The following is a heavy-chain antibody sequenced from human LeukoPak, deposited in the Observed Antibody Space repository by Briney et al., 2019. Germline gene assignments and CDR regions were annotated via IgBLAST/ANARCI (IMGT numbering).Heavy chain of an antibody. V-gene: IGHV3-53*01. CDR2: IYSGGST. CDR3: ARAQWRTYSYYYMDV. Sequence: GGSLRLSCAASGFTISFNYMSWVRQAPGKGLECISVIYSGGSTYYADSVKGRLTISRDDSKNTLYLQMNSLRAEDTAIYYCARAQWRTYSYYYMDVWGKGTTVTVSS. J-gene: IGHJ6*03. D-gene: IGHD6-19*01. CDR1: GFTISFNY.